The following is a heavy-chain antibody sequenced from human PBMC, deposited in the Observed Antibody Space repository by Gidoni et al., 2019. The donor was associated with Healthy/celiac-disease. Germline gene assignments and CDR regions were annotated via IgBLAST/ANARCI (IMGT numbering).Heavy chain of an antibody. J-gene: IGHJ3*02. D-gene: IGHD6-19*01. Sequence: QLQLQESGPGLVKPSETLSLTCTVSGGSIISSSYHWGWIRQPPGKGLEWIGSIYYSGSTYYNPSLKSRVTISVDTSKNQFSLKLSSVTAADTAVYYCARHTRGFIAVAPNAFDIWGQGTMVTVSS. V-gene: IGHV4-39*01. CDR1: GGSIISSSYH. CDR3: ARHTRGFIAVAPNAFDI. CDR2: IYYSGST.